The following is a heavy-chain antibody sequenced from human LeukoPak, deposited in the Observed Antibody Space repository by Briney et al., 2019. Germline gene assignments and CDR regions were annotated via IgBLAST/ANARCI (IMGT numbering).Heavy chain of an antibody. CDR3: AREALRGGDSPWGDAFDI. CDR1: GFTFSSYS. D-gene: IGHD2-21*02. V-gene: IGHV3-21*01. CDR2: ISSSSSYI. J-gene: IGHJ3*02. Sequence: GGSLRLSCAASGFTFSSYSMNWVRQAPGKGLEWVSSISSSSSYIYYADSVKGRFTISRDNAKNSLYLQMNSLRAEDTAVYYCAREALRGGDSPWGDAFDIWGQGTMVTVSS.